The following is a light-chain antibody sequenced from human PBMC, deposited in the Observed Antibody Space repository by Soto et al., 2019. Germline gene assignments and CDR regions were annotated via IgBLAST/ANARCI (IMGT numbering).Light chain of an antibody. CDR2: WAS. J-gene: IGKJ1*01. Sequence: DIVMTQSPDSLAVSLGERATINCKSSQSVLYGSNNNNYLAWYQQKPGQPAKLLIYWASTRESGVPDRFSGSGSGTDFTLTICSLQAEDVAVYYCQQYYRAPRTFGQGTKVDIK. CDR3: QQYYRAPRT. V-gene: IGKV4-1*01. CDR1: QSVLYGSNNNNY.